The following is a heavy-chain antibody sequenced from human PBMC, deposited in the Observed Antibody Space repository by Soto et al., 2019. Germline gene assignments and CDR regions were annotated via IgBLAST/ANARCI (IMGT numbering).Heavy chain of an antibody. D-gene: IGHD4-4*01. Sequence: LRLSCAASGFTFSSYATSWVRQAPGKGLEWVSAISGSGGSTYYADSVKGRFTISRDNSKNTLYLQMNSLRAEDTAVYYCAKDKRATVTDYYYYYSGMDVWGQGTTVTVSS. J-gene: IGHJ6*02. CDR3: AKDKRATVTDYYYYYSGMDV. V-gene: IGHV3-23*01. CDR1: GFTFSSYA. CDR2: ISGSGGST.